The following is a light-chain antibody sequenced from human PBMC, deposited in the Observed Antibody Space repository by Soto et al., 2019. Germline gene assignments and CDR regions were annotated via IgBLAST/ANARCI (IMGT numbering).Light chain of an antibody. Sequence: QSVLTQPASVSGSPGQSITISCTGTSSDIGVYNYVSWYQQHPGKAPKLMIYEVSNRPSGVSNRFSGSKSGNTASLTISGLQAEDEADSYCSSYTSSSTWVFGGVTKLTVL. V-gene: IGLV2-14*01. CDR2: EVS. CDR3: SSYTSSSTWV. CDR1: SSDIGVYNY. J-gene: IGLJ3*02.